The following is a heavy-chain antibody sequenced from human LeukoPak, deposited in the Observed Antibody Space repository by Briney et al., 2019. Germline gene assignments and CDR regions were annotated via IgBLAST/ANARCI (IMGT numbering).Heavy chain of an antibody. D-gene: IGHD6-6*01. V-gene: IGHV3-74*03. CDR2: ISSDGSST. Sequence: GGSLRLSCAASGFTFRNHWMHWVRQTPGKGLVWVSRISSDGSSTTYADSVKGRFTISRDNAKNTLYPQMNNLRAEDTAMYYCARDQRVTGRPDIDYWGQGTLVIVSS. CDR1: GFTFRNHW. J-gene: IGHJ4*02. CDR3: ARDQRVTGRPDIDY.